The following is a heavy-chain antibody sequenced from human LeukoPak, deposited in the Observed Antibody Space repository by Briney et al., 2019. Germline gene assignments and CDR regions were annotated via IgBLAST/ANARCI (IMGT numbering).Heavy chain of an antibody. J-gene: IGHJ5*02. CDR1: GGSISSSNW. CDR2: IYHTGSS. Sequence: SGTLSLTCAVSGGSISSSNWRSWVRQPPGKGLEWIGEIYHTGSSNYNPSLKSRVTISVDKSKSQFSLKLSSVTAADTAVYYCARGGTTVAGTFWFDPWGQGTLVTVSS. V-gene: IGHV4-4*02. CDR3: ARGGTTVAGTFWFDP. D-gene: IGHD6-19*01.